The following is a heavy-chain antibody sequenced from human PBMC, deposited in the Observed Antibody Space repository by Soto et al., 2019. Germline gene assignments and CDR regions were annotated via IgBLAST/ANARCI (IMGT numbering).Heavy chain of an antibody. V-gene: IGHV3-23*01. Sequence: PWGSLRRSWEASGFTFGNYAMTWVRQGPGRGLEWVSALSVSSLNTYYADSVKGRFTISRDNSKNTMYLEMNSLRVDDTAVYYCTTEFFLSSRKPREDVSGQGTSVTVS. J-gene: IGHJ6*02. CDR1: GFTFGNYA. CDR3: TTEFFLSSRKPREDV. CDR2: LSVSSLNT.